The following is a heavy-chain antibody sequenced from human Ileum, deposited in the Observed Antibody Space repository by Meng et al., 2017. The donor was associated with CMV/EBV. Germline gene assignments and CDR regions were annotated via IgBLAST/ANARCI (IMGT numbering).Heavy chain of an antibody. CDR2: KDYRSKWSN. V-gene: IGHV6-1*01. D-gene: IGHD3-16*01. CDR3: ARDRLWAFDF. J-gene: IGHJ3*01. CDR1: GDKISDSGLY. Sequence: ASALVKPSPTLTPPFYVTGDKISDSGLYSNWIRQSTSRVLVWLVRKDYRSKWSNDYAISVISRIIINADTSKNQLSLQLNSVTPEDTAVYYCARDRLWAFDFWGQGTMVTVSS.